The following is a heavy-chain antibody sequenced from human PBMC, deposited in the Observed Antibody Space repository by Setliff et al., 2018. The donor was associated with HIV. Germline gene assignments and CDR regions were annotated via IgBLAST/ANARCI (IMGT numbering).Heavy chain of an antibody. J-gene: IGHJ4*02. D-gene: IGHD2-21*01. CDR2: INPHSGGT. CDR3: ARDSIISTGDFDY. V-gene: IGHV1-2*02. CDR1: GYTFTNFY. Sequence: ASVKVSCKASGYTFTNFYIHWVRQAPGQGLEWMGWINPHSGGTNYAQNFQGGVTMTRDTSISTAYMELSRLRSDDTAVYYCARDSIISTGDFDYWGQGTLVTVSS.